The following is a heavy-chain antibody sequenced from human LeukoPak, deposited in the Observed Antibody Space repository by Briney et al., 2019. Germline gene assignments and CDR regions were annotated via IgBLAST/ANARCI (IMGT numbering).Heavy chain of an antibody. CDR3: ARDRGSEGGIDY. V-gene: IGHV3-7*05. D-gene: IGHD2-15*01. CDR1: GFTFSTYL. Sequence: QAGGSLRFSCAASGFTFSTYLMSWVRQAPGKGLEWVAIIKQDGSEQYYVDSVKGRFTISRVNAKNSLYLQMNTLRAEDTAVYYCARDRGSEGGIDYWGEGTLVTVSS. J-gene: IGHJ4*02. CDR2: IKQDGSEQ.